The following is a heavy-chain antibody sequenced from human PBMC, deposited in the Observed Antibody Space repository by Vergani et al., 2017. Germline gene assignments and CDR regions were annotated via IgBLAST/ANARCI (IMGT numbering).Heavy chain of an antibody. CDR3: ARGDYGILTGYRY. CDR2: INPSGGHT. V-gene: IGHV1-46*03. D-gene: IGHD3-9*01. Sequence: QVQVVQSGAAVKKSGASLKVSCKTSGYTFSNYYMHWVRQAPGQGLEWMGIINPSGGHTNYAQKFQGRVTMTRDTSTSTVYMELSSLRSEDTAIYYCARGDYGILTGYRYWGQGTLVTVSA. CDR1: GYTFSNYY. J-gene: IGHJ4*02.